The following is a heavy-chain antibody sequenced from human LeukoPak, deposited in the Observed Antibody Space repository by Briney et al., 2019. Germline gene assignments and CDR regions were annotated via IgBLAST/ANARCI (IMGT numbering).Heavy chain of an antibody. Sequence: SETLSLTCSVSGGSISSSSYYWGWIRQPPGKGLEWIGSIYYSGSTYYNPSLKSRVTISVDTSKNQFSLKLSSVTAADTAVYYCARAWRDGSGSYPDYWGQGTLVTVSS. D-gene: IGHD3-10*01. CDR1: GGSISSSSYY. J-gene: IGHJ4*02. CDR3: ARAWRDGSGSYPDY. CDR2: IYYSGST. V-gene: IGHV4-39*07.